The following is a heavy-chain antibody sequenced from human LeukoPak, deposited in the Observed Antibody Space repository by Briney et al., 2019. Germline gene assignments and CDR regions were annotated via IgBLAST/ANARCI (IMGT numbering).Heavy chain of an antibody. CDR2: ISGSGGST. CDR3: AKARSSDVDTAMVRWGGYYFDY. V-gene: IGHV3-23*01. Sequence: GGSLRLSCAASGFTFSSYAMSWVRQAPGKGLEWVSAISGSGGSTYYADSVKGRFTISRDNSKNTLYLQMNSLRAEDTAVYYCAKARSSDVDTAMVRWGGYYFDYWGQGTLVTVSS. CDR1: GFTFSSYA. J-gene: IGHJ4*02. D-gene: IGHD5-18*01.